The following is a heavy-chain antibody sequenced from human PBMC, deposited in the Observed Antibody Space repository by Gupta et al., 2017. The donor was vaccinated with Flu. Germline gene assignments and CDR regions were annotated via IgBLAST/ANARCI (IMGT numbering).Heavy chain of an antibody. CDR3: ARGNLAGVYYFDY. J-gene: IGHJ4*01. Sequence: RQAPGKVLEWVAVMWYDGSSKYYSYSVKGRFTISRDNSKNTLYLQMNSRRAEDTAVYYCARGNLAGVYYFDYWGHGTLVTVSS. V-gene: IGHV3-33*01. D-gene: IGHD6-19*01. CDR2: MWYDGSSK.